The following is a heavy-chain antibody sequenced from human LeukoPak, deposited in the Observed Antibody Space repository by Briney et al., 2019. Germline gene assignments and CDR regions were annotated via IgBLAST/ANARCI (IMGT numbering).Heavy chain of an antibody. CDR3: ARGPLAARLSDY. CDR2: INPNSGGT. V-gene: IGHV1-2*02. D-gene: IGHD6-6*01. Sequence: GASVKVSCKASGYTFTGYYMHWVRQAPGQGLEWMGWINPNSGGTNYAQKFQGRVTMTRHTSISTAYMEVSRLRSDDTGVYYCARGPLAARLSDYWGQGTLVTVSS. CDR1: GYTFTGYY. J-gene: IGHJ4*02.